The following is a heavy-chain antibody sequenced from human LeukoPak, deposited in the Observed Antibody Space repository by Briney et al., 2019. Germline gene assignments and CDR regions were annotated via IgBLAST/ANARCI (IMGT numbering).Heavy chain of an antibody. CDR1: GFTFSSYS. D-gene: IGHD4-11*01. CDR3: VRDDYSNYPNWFDP. Sequence: GGSLRLSCAASGFTFSSYSMNWVRQAPGKGLEWVSSISSSSSYIYYADSVKGRFTISRDNAKNSLYLQMNSLRAEDTAVYYCVRDDYSNYPNWFDPWGQGTLVTVPS. J-gene: IGHJ5*02. CDR2: ISSSSSYI. V-gene: IGHV3-21*03.